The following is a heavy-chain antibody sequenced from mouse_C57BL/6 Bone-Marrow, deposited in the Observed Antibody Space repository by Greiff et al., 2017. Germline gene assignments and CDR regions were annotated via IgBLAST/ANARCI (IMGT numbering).Heavy chain of an antibody. J-gene: IGHJ2*01. CDR2: ILWDDDK. D-gene: IGHD1-1*01. Sequence: QVTLKVSGPGILQPSQTLSLTCSFSGFSLSTFGMGVGWIRQPSGTGLEWLAHILWDDDKYYNPALKSRLTISKDTSKNQVFLKIANVDTADTATYYCARIAWGVVARYYFDYWGQGTTLTVSS. CDR1: GFSLSTFGMG. V-gene: IGHV8-8*01. CDR3: ARIAWGVVARYYFDY.